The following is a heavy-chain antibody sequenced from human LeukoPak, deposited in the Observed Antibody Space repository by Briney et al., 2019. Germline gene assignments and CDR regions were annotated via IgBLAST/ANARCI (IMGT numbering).Heavy chain of an antibody. CDR2: ISYDGSNK. Sequence: GGSLRLSCVASGFTFRTYAMHWVRQASGKGLEWVAVISYDGSNKYYADSVKGRFTISRDNSKNTLYLQMNSLRAEDTAVYYCARDVYSYGFAGYFDYWGQGTLVTVSS. CDR3: ARDVYSYGFAGYFDY. J-gene: IGHJ4*02. CDR1: GFTFRTYA. V-gene: IGHV3-30-3*01. D-gene: IGHD5-18*01.